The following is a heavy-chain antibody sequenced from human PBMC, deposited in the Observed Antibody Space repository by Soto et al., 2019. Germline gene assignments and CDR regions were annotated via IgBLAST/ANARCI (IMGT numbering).Heavy chain of an antibody. V-gene: IGHV3-48*01. CDR1: GFTFNAYS. CDR2: IRSSSSNT. D-gene: IGHD3-9*01. J-gene: IGHJ4*02. Sequence: EVQLVESGGGLVQPGGSLRLSCAASGFTFNAYSMNWVRQAPGKGPEWVSDIRSSSSNTYYADSVRGRFTISRDNAKNSLYLQMNSLRAEDTAVYYCARWVGGESRYLDYWGQGTLVTVSS. CDR3: ARWVGGESRYLDY.